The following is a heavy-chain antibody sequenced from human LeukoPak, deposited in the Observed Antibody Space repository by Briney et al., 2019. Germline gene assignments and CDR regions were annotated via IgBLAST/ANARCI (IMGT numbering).Heavy chain of an antibody. CDR1: GFTFSSYA. V-gene: IGHV3-23*01. J-gene: IGHJ5*02. CDR2: IKSGGDST. D-gene: IGHD2-2*01. CDR3: VPFSLTNVP. Sequence: GGSLRLSCAASGFTFSSYAMTLVRQAPGKGLEWVSAIKSGGDSTYYADSVKGRFTISRDNSKNTLYLQMNSLRAEDTAVYYCVPFSLTNVPWGQGTLVTVSS.